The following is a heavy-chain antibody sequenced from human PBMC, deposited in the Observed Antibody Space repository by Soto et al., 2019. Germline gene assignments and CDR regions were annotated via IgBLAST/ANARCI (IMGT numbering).Heavy chain of an antibody. CDR3: ARRSSNWNYLNYYMDV. V-gene: IGHV3-21*04. Sequence: GGSLRLSCAASGFTFSSYSMNWVRQAPGKGLEWVSSISSSSSYIDYADSVKGRFTISRDNAKNSLYLQMNSLRAEDTALYHCARRSSNWNYLNYYMDVWGKGTTVTVSS. D-gene: IGHD1-7*01. J-gene: IGHJ6*03. CDR2: ISSSSSYI. CDR1: GFTFSSYS.